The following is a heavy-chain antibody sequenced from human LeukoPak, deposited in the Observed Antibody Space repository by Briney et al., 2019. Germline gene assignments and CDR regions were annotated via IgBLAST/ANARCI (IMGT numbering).Heavy chain of an antibody. J-gene: IGHJ4*02. CDR3: ANTYW. CDR1: GFTFSAYA. V-gene: IGHV3-23*05. CDR2: IGSDNKP. Sequence: GGSLRLSCEASGFTFSAYAMTCVRQAPGKGLEWVSSIGSDNKPHYSESVKGRSAISRDNSKNTLYLQTNSLRAEDTAVYYCANTYWWGQGTLVTVSS. D-gene: IGHD2-15*01.